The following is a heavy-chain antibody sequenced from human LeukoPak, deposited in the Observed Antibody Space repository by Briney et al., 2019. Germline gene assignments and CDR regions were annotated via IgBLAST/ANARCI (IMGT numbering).Heavy chain of an antibody. CDR2: IIPIFGTA. CDR1: GYTLTELS. J-gene: IGHJ4*02. D-gene: IGHD3-22*01. V-gene: IGHV1-69*13. CDR3: ARVIPYYDSSGPFDY. Sequence: SVKVSCKVSGYTLTELSMHWVRQAPGKGLEWMGGIIPIFGTANYAQKFQGRVTITADESTSTAYMELSSLRSEDTAVYYCARVIPYYDSSGPFDYWGQGTLVTVSS.